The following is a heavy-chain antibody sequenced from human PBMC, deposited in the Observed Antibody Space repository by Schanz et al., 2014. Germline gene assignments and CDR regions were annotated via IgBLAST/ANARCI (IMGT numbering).Heavy chain of an antibody. V-gene: IGHV3-21*01. D-gene: IGHD3-10*01. CDR2: ITASGDYM. Sequence: EVQLVESGGGLVKPGGSLRLSCEASRFTFSSYSFNWVRQAPGKGLEWVSSITASGDYMHYADSVKGRFTISRDNARNSLYLQMNNLRGEDTAVYYCARGPDYGSGSYSSYWGHGTLVTVSS. CDR3: ARGPDYGSGSYSSY. J-gene: IGHJ4*01. CDR1: RFTFSSYS.